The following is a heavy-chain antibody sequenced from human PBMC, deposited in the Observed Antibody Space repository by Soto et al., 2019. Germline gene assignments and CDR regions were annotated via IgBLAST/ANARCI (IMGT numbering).Heavy chain of an antibody. CDR1: GYSISSGYY. J-gene: IGHJ4*02. CDR3: ARDAPYFDY. Sequence: LSLTCAVSGYSISSGYYWGWIRQPPGKGLEWIGSIYHSGSTYYNPSLKSRVTISVDTSKNQFSLKLSSVTAADTAVYYCARDAPYFDYWGQGTLVTVSS. V-gene: IGHV4-38-2*02. CDR2: IYHSGST.